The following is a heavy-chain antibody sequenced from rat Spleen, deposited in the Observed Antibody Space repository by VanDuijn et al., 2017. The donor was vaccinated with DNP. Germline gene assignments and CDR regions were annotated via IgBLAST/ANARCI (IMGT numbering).Heavy chain of an antibody. V-gene: IGHV3-1*01. Sequence: EVQLQESGPGLVKPSQSLSLTCSVTGSSIISNYWAWIRKFPGNKMEWTGYISYSGSTSYNPAIKSRISITRDTSKNKFFLQLNSVTTEDTATYYCATGGAGIWFAYWGQGTLVTVSS. D-gene: IGHD4-2*01. CDR1: GSSIISNY. J-gene: IGHJ3*01. CDR2: ISYSGST. CDR3: ATGGAGIWFAY.